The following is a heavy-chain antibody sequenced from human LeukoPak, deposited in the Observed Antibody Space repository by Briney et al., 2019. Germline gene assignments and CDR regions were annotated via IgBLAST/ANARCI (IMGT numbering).Heavy chain of an antibody. Sequence: PGGSLRLSCAASGFTFSSYSMNWVRQAPGKGLEWVSSISSSSSYTYYADSVKGRFTISRDNAKNSLYLQMNSLRAEDTAVYYCARDRLQSGSDYWGQGTLVTVSP. V-gene: IGHV3-21*01. CDR3: ARDRLQSGSDY. J-gene: IGHJ4*02. D-gene: IGHD2-15*01. CDR2: ISSSSSYT. CDR1: GFTFSSYS.